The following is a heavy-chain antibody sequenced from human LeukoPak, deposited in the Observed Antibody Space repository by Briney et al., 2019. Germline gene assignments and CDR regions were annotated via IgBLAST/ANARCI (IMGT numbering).Heavy chain of an antibody. CDR1: GGSISSYY. J-gene: IGHJ4*02. CDR3: ARDTILSGSPLDY. V-gene: IGHV4-59*12. CDR2: IYYSGSS. D-gene: IGHD3-10*01. Sequence: SETLSLTCTVSGGSISSYYWSWIRQPPGKGLEWIGYIYYSGSSYYNPSLKSRVTFSIDTSRNQFSLRLNSVTAADTAVYYCARDTILSGSPLDYWGQGILVTVSS.